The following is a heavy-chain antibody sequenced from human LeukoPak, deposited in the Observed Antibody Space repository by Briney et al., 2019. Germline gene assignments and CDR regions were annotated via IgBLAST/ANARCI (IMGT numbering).Heavy chain of an antibody. D-gene: IGHD6-13*01. Sequence: PGGSLRLSCAASGFTFSSYAMNWVRQAPGKGPEWVSGVSGSDGSTYYADSVKGRFTISRDNSGNTVFLQMNSLRAEDTAVYYCAKIAAAAYGGAYYSDYWGQGTLVTVSS. V-gene: IGHV3-23*01. J-gene: IGHJ4*02. CDR3: AKIAAAAYGGAYYSDY. CDR1: GFTFSSYA. CDR2: VSGSDGST.